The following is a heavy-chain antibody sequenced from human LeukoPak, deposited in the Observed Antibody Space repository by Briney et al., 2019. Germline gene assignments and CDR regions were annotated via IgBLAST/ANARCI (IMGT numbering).Heavy chain of an antibody. V-gene: IGHV3-7*01. CDR2: IKQDGSEK. J-gene: IGHJ3*02. CDR3: ARDGRQRKTYYYASGSANAFDI. CDR1: GFTFSSYW. D-gene: IGHD3-10*01. Sequence: GGSLRLSCAASGFTFSSYWMSWVRQAPGKGLEWVANIKQDGSEKYYVDSVQGRFTISGDNAKNTLYLQVNRLRAEDTDMYYCARDGRQRKTYYYASGSANAFDIWGQGTMVTVSS.